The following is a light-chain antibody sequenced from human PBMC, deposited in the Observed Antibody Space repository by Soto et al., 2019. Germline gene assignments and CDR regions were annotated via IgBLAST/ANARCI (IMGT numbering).Light chain of an antibody. CDR3: QQYGTSEII. CDR2: DTS. Sequence: EFVLTQSPGTLSLSPGERATLSCRASQSLTNSFIAWYQQRPGQAPRLLTYDTSSRASGIPDRFSGSGSGTDFTLTISRXETEDFAVFYCQQYGTSEIIFGQGTRLEIK. CDR1: QSLTNSF. V-gene: IGKV3-20*01. J-gene: IGKJ5*01.